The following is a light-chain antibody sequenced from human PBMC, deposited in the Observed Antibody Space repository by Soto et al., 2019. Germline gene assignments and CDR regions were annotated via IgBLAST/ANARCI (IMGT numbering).Light chain of an antibody. Sequence: EIVLTQSPATLSLSPGERATLSCRASQSVSSYLAWYQQKPGQAPRLLIYDASNRATGIPARLSGSGSGTDFTLTISSREPEDFAVYYCQQRSDWPPWTFGRGTKVEIK. CDR2: DAS. CDR1: QSVSSY. CDR3: QQRSDWPPWT. V-gene: IGKV3-11*01. J-gene: IGKJ1*01.